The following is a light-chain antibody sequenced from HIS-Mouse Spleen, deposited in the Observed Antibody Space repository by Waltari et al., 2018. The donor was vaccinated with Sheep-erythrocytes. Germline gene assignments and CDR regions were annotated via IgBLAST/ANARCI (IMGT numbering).Light chain of an antibody. Sequence: QSVLTQPPSASGTPGQRVTISCSGSSSNIGSNYVYWYQQLPGTAPKLLIYRNNQRPSGGPGRFSGSKSGTSASLAISGLRSEDEADYYCAAWDDSLSGNWVFGGGTKLTVL. J-gene: IGLJ3*02. CDR3: AAWDDSLSGNWV. CDR1: SSNIGSNY. V-gene: IGLV1-47*01. CDR2: RNN.